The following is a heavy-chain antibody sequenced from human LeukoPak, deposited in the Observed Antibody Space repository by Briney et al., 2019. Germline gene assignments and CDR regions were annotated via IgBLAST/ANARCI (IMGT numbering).Heavy chain of an antibody. CDR3: ARDSATVVTPRGMDV. J-gene: IGHJ6*02. V-gene: IGHV1-69*04. D-gene: IGHD4-23*01. CDR1: GGTFSSYA. CDR2: IIPILGIA. Sequence: ASVKVSCKASGGTFSSYAISWVRQAPGQGLEWMGRIIPILGIANHAQKFQGRVTITADKSTSTAYMELSSLRSEDTAVYYCARDSATVVTPRGMDVWGQGTTVTVSS.